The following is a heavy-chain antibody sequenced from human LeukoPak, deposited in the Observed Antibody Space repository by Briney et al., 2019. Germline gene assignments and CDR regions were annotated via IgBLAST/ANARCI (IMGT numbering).Heavy chain of an antibody. V-gene: IGHV3-53*01. J-gene: IGHJ6*04. D-gene: IGHD1-26*01. CDR1: GFTVNTNY. CDR3: ARDGSSGRGYYYYYGMDV. Sequence: GGSLRLSCAASGFTVNTNYMSWVRQAPGKGLEWVSIMHSVGTTYYADSVKGRFTFSRDNSKNTLYLQMNNLRAEDMAVYYCARDGSSGRGYYYYYGMDVWGEGTTVTVSS. CDR2: MHSVGTT.